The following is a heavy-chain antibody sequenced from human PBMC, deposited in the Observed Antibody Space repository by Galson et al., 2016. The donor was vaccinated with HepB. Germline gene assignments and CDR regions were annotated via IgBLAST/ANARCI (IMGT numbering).Heavy chain of an antibody. CDR1: GFIFSDYH. CDR2: ISTSSNSM. CDR3: ARDLPDDSVEYFDVFDF. D-gene: IGHD4-17*01. J-gene: IGHJ3*01. Sequence: SLRLSCAASGFIFSDYHMNWIRQAPGKGLEWISYISTSSNSMLYADSVRGRFSISRDNAKKSLYLQMSKLRAEDTAVYYCARDLPDDSVEYFDVFDFWGQGTMVTVSS. V-gene: IGHV3-11*01.